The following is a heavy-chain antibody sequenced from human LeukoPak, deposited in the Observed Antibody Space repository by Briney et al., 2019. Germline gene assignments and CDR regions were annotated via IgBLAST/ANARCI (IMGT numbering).Heavy chain of an antibody. CDR1: GGSISSYY. V-gene: IGHV4-4*07. J-gene: IGHJ4*02. D-gene: IGHD1-26*01. Sequence: PSETLALTCTVSGGSISSYYRSWIRQPAGKGLEWIGRIYTSGSTNYNPSLKSRVTMSVDTSKNQFSLKLSSVTAADTAVYYCARANTWGVGATKYYFDYWGQGTLVTVSS. CDR3: ARANTWGVGATKYYFDY. CDR2: IYTSGST.